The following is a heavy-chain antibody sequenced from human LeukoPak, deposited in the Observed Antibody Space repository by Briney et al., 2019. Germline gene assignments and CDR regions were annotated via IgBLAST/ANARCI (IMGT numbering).Heavy chain of an antibody. D-gene: IGHD3-9*01. J-gene: IGHJ6*03. CDR1: GGSISSYY. CDR3: ARAYYDILTGYYTDYYYYYMDV. V-gene: IGHV4-59*01. Sequence: SETLSLTCTVSGGSISSYYWSWIRQPPGKGLEWIGYIYYSGSTNYNPSLKSRVTISVDTSKNQFSLKLSSVTAADTAVYYCARAYYDILTGYYTDYYYYYMDVWGKGTTVTVSS. CDR2: IYYSGST.